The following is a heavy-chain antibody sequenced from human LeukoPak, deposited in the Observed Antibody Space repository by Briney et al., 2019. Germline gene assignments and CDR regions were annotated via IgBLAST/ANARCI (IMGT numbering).Heavy chain of an antibody. CDR1: GFTFSSYS. Sequence: PGRSLRLSCAASGFTFSSYSMNWVRQAPGKGLEWVSAISGSGGSTYYADSVKGRFTISRDNAKNSLYLQMNSLRAEDTAVYYCAKDRGVTTGGRTGLIDYWGQGTLVTVSS. J-gene: IGHJ4*02. CDR3: AKDRGVTTGGRTGLIDY. CDR2: ISGSGGST. D-gene: IGHD4-17*01. V-gene: IGHV3-23*01.